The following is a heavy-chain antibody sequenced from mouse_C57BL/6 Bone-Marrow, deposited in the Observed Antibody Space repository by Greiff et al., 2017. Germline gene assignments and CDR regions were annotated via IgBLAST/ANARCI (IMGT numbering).Heavy chain of an antibody. CDR1: GYTFTSYW. CDR3: ARWGGYYDFAY. Sequence: QVQLQQPGTELVKPGASVKLSCKASGYTFTSYWMHWVKQRPGQGLEWIGNINPSNGGTNYNEKFKSKATLTVDKSSSTAYMQRSSLTSEDSAVXYGARWGGYYDFAYWGQGTLVTVSA. J-gene: IGHJ3*01. V-gene: IGHV1-53*01. D-gene: IGHD2-3*01. CDR2: INPSNGGT.